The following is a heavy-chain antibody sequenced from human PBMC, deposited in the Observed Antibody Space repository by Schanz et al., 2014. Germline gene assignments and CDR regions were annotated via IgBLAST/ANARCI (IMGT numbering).Heavy chain of an antibody. D-gene: IGHD5-12*01. Sequence: EGQLAESGGGLVQPGGSLRLSCAASGFTVSSNYMSWVRQAPGKGLEWVSVIYSGIGAYYADSVKDRFTVSRDNAKNSLFLQMNCLRAEDSAVYYCPSPSGYSDYGTCFDYWGQGTLVTVSS. J-gene: IGHJ4*02. CDR1: GFTVSSNY. CDR2: IYSGIGA. CDR3: PSPSGYSDYGTCFDY. V-gene: IGHV3-66*01.